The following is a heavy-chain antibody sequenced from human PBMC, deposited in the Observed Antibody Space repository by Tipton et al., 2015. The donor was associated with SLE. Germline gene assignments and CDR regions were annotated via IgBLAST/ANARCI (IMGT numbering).Heavy chain of an antibody. V-gene: IGHV4-4*07. CDR2: ISTTGST. CDR3: ARSMLTTKRDFDY. CDR1: GGSLSGYW. J-gene: IGHJ4*02. D-gene: IGHD3-16*01. Sequence: TLSLTCTVYGGSLSGYWWSWIRQSPGKGLEWIGRISTTGSTNFNPSLKSRVTMSVDTPKNQFSLKLNSVTAADTAVYYCARSMLTTKRDFDYWGQGTLVTVSS.